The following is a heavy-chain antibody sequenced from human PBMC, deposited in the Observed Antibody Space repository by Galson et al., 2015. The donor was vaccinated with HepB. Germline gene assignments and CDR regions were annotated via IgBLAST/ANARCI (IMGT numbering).Heavy chain of an antibody. J-gene: IGHJ6*03. CDR3: ARLGITMVRGVIPPYYYYMDV. Sequence: QSGAEVKKPGESLRISCKGSGYSFTSYWIIWVRQMPGKGLEWMGRIDPSDSYTNYSPSFQGHVTISADKSIGTAYLQWSSLKASDTAMYYCARLGITMVRGVIPPYYYYMDVWGKGTTVTVSS. CDR1: GYSFTSYW. V-gene: IGHV5-10-1*01. CDR2: IDPSDSYT. D-gene: IGHD3-10*01.